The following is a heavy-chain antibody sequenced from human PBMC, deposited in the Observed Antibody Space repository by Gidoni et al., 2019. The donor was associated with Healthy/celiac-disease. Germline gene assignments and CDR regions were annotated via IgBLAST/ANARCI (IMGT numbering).Heavy chain of an antibody. Sequence: EVQLLESGGGLVQPGGSLRLSCAASGFTFSSYAMSWVRQAPGKGLEWVSAISGSGGSTYYADSVKGRFTISRDNSKNTLYLQMNSLRAEDAAVYYCAKDPAHRDGYNVGYYFDYWGQGTLVTVSS. D-gene: IGHD5-12*01. CDR3: AKDPAHRDGYNVGYYFDY. CDR2: ISGSGGST. J-gene: IGHJ4*02. V-gene: IGHV3-23*01. CDR1: GFTFSSYA.